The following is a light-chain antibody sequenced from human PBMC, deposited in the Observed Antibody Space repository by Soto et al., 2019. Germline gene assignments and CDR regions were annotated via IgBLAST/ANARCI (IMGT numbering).Light chain of an antibody. CDR2: TKI. V-gene: IGLV1-44*01. CDR1: SSNIGSNA. Sequence: QPVLTQPPSASGTPGQRVTISCSGSSSNIGSNAVSWYQQLPGTAPKLLIYTKIERPSGVPDRFSGSKSGTSASLAISGLQSEDEADYYCAAWDDSLNGWVFGGGTKLTVL. CDR3: AAWDDSLNGWV. J-gene: IGLJ2*01.